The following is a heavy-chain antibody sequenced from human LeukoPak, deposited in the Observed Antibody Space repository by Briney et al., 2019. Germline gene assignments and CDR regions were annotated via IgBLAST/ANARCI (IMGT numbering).Heavy chain of an antibody. V-gene: IGHV4-34*01. CDR3: AKAYYDILTGYRYGMDG. J-gene: IGHJ6*02. D-gene: IGHD3-9*01. CDR2: INHSGST. CDR1: GGSSRGYY. Sequence: PETLSPTRAVYGGSSRGYYWSWSRQPPGNGLEWIGEINHSGSTNYNPSLKRRVSISVDTSKNQFSLELSSVTAAGTAVYYCAKAYYDILTGYRYGMDGWGQGTTVTVPS.